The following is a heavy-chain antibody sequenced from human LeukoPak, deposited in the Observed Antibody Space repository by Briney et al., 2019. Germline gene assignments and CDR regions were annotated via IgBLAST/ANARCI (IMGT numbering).Heavy chain of an antibody. CDR2: ISGSGGST. J-gene: IGHJ3*02. D-gene: IGHD4-17*01. CDR3: ARDATVTNDAFDI. Sequence: GGSLRLSCAASGFTFSSYAMSWVRQAPGKGLEWVSAISGSGGSTYYADSVKGRFTISRDNAKNSLYLQMNSLRAEDTAVYYCARDATVTNDAFDIWGQGTMVTVSS. CDR1: GFTFSSYA. V-gene: IGHV3-23*01.